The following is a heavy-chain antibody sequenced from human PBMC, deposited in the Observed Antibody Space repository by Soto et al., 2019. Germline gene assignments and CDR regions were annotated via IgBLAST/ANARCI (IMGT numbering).Heavy chain of an antibody. V-gene: IGHV3-11*01. CDR3: ARDLTYDFWSGYYYGMDV. CDR1: GFTFSDYY. CDR2: ISSSGSTI. J-gene: IGHJ6*02. Sequence: PGGSLRLSCAASGFTFSDYYMSWIRQAPGKGLEWVSYISSSGSTIYYADSVKGRFTISRDNAKNSLYLQMNSLRAEDTAVYYCARDLTYDFWSGYYYGMDVWGQGTTVTVSS. D-gene: IGHD3-3*01.